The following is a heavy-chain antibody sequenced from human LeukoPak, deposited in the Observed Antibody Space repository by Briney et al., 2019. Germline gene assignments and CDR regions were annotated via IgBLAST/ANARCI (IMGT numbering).Heavy chain of an antibody. CDR3: ARDYYDSSGYSAEWFDP. D-gene: IGHD3-22*01. CDR1: GGSISTYY. J-gene: IGHJ5*02. Sequence: PSETLSLTCTVSGGSISTYYWSWIRQPAGKGLEWTGRIYTSGSTNYNPSLKSRVTVSVDTSKNLFFLKLSSVTAADTAVYYCARDYYDSSGYSAEWFDPWGQGTLVTVSS. V-gene: IGHV4-4*07. CDR2: IYTSGST.